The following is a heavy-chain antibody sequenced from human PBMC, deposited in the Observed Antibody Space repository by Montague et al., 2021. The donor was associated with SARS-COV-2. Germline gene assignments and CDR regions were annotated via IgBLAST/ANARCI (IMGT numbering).Heavy chain of an antibody. CDR1: GFSLSTSGMC. Sequence: LVKPTQTLTLTCTFSGFSLSTSGMCVSWIRQPPGKGLEWVGTIHYSGITYYNPSLKSRVTISVDTSRNQFSLKLSSVTAADTAIYYCARHLAISGPAAVSDYWGQGTLVTVSS. CDR3: ARHLAISGPAAVSDY. J-gene: IGHJ4*02. D-gene: IGHD2-2*01. CDR2: IHYSGIT. V-gene: IGHV4-39*01.